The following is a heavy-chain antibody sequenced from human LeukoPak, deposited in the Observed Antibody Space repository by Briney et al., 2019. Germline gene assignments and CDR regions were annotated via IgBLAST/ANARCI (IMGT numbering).Heavy chain of an antibody. J-gene: IGHJ3*02. Sequence: GASVKVSCKASGGTFSSYTISWVRQAHGQGLEWMGRIIPILAIANYAQKFQGRVTITADKSTSTAYMDLSSLRSEDTAVYYCARTVTTGNDAFDIWGQGTMVTVSS. CDR1: GGTFSSYT. CDR3: ARTVTTGNDAFDI. D-gene: IGHD4-17*01. CDR2: IIPILAIA. V-gene: IGHV1-69*02.